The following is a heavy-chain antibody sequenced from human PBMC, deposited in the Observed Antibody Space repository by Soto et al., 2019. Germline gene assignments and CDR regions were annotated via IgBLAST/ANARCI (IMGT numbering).Heavy chain of an antibody. CDR3: ARDQAYYYGSSGYSGYVAL. V-gene: IGHV4-31*03. Sequence: QVQLQESGPGQVKPSQTLSLTCTVSGGSISSGDSYWSWIRQHPGKGLEWIGYIYYSGNTYYSPSLKCRVSISVDTSKNQFSLRLSSVTAADTAVYYCARDQAYYYGSSGYSGYVALWGQGTLVTVSS. CDR1: GGSISSGDSY. D-gene: IGHD3-22*01. J-gene: IGHJ4*02. CDR2: IYYSGNT.